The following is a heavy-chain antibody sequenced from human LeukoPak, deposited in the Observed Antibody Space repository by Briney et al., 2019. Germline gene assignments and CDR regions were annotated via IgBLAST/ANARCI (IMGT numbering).Heavy chain of an antibody. CDR1: GGSISNYY. D-gene: IGHD3-16*01. J-gene: IGHJ3*02. CDR3: ARDKSGSGGHNNDAFDI. CDR2: IYASGSS. Sequence: SETLSLTCSVSGGSISNYYWNWIRQPAGKGLEWIGRIYASGSSRYNPSFKGRVTMSADTSKNQVSLNVTSVTAADTAVYFCARDKSGSGGHNNDAFDIWGQGTVVTVSS. V-gene: IGHV4-4*07.